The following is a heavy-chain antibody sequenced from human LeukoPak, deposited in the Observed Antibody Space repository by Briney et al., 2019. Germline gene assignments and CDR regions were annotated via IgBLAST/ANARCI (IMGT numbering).Heavy chain of an antibody. V-gene: IGHV4-30-4*01. D-gene: IGHD2/OR15-2a*01. CDR1: GGSISSGDYY. J-gene: IGHJ4*02. Sequence: PSETLSLTCTVSGGSISSGDYYWTWIRQPPGKGLEWIGYIYYTGSTYYNPSLKSRITISVDTSKNQFSLKLSSVTAADTAVYYCARLSSFDYWGQGTLVTVSS. CDR3: ARLSSFDY. CDR2: IYYTGST.